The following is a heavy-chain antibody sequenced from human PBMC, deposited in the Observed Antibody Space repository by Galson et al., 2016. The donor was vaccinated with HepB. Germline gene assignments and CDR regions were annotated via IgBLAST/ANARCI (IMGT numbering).Heavy chain of an antibody. D-gene: IGHD3-9*01. J-gene: IGHJ4*02. CDR3: AREGYYYLLTGFDK. Sequence: TLSLTCTVSGVSISSGGYYWTWIRQHPGKALEYIGYIHDGGSTFYNPSLKSRVSMSLDTSKNQFSLKLSSVTAADTAVYYCAREGYYYLLTGFDKWGQGILVTVSS. V-gene: IGHV4-31*03. CDR2: IHDGGST. CDR1: GVSISSGGYY.